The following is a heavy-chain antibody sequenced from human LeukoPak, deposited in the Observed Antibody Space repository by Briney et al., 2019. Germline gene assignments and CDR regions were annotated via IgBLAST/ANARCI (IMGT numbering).Heavy chain of an antibody. CDR1: GYSTSSGYY. J-gene: IGHJ4*02. D-gene: IGHD3-22*01. CDR3: ARWDSSEDY. V-gene: IGHV4-38-2*01. Sequence: SETLSLTCAVSGYSTSSGYYWAWIRQPPGKGLEWIGSIYHSGSTYSNPSLKSRVTISVETSKIQFSLKLSSVTAADTAVYYCARWDSSEDYWGQGTLVTVSS. CDR2: IYHSGST.